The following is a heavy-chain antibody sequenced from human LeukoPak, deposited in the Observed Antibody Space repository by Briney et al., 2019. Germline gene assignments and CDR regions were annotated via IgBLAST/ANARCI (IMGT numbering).Heavy chain of an antibody. CDR2: FDPEDGET. D-gene: IGHD3-9*01. J-gene: IGHJ3*02. CDR1: GYTLTELS. CDR3: APRHNYDILTGYYSRGAFDI. Sequence: ASVKVPCKVSGYTLTELSMHWVRQAPGKGLEWMGGFDPEDGETIYAQKFQGRVTMTEDTSTDTAYMELSSLRSEDTAVYYCAPRHNYDILTGYYSRGAFDIWGQGTMVTVSS. V-gene: IGHV1-24*01.